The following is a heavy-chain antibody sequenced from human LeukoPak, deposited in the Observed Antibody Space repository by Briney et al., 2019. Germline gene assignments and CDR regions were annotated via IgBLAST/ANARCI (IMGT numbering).Heavy chain of an antibody. Sequence: PSETLSLTCTVSGGSISSYYWSWIRQPPGKGLEWMGYIYYSGSTNYNPSLKSRVTISVDTSKNQFSLKLSSVTAADTAVYYCARGPDYYYYGMDVWGQGTTVTVSS. CDR1: GGSISSYY. V-gene: IGHV4-59*01. CDR2: IYYSGST. J-gene: IGHJ6*02. CDR3: ARGPDYYYYGMDV.